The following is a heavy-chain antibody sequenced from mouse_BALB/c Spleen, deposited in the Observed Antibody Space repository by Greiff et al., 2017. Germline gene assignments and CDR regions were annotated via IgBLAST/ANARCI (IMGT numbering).Heavy chain of an antibody. CDR2: IWGDGST. J-gene: IGHJ1*01. CDR3: AREFGYYGSSYVGWYFDV. CDR1: GFSLTGYG. V-gene: IGHV2-6-7*01. D-gene: IGHD1-1*01. Sequence: QVQLKESGPGLVAPSQSLSITCTVSGFSLTGYGVNWVRQPPGKGLEWLGMIWGDGSTDYNSALKSRLSISKDNSKSQVFLKMNSLQTDDTARYYCAREFGYYGSSYVGWYFDVWGAGTTVTVSS.